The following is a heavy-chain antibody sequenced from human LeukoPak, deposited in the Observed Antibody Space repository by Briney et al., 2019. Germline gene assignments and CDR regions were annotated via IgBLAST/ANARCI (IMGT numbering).Heavy chain of an antibody. CDR1: GGSIRSYY. Sequence: SETLSLTCTVSGGSIRSYYWSWIRQPPGKGLEWIGYIYYSGSTNYNPSLKSRVTISVDTSKNQFSLKLSSVTAADTAVYYCARGGNSGPSFDYWGQGTLVTVSS. CDR3: ARGGNSGPSFDY. CDR2: IYYSGST. D-gene: IGHD4-23*01. V-gene: IGHV4-59*01. J-gene: IGHJ4*02.